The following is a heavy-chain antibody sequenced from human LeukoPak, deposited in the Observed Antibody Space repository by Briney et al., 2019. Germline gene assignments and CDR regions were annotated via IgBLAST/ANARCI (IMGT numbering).Heavy chain of an antibody. V-gene: IGHV1-46*01. Sequence: ASVTVSCKASGYTLTSYYLHWVRQAPGQGLEGMGIMNPSGGSTNYAQNFHGRVMMTMDTSTSTVYMELSSLRSEDTAVYYCARVLGAYSDYEGLKYWGQGTLVTVSS. CDR2: MNPSGGST. CDR1: GYTLTSYY. D-gene: IGHD5-12*01. J-gene: IGHJ4*02. CDR3: ARVLGAYSDYEGLKY.